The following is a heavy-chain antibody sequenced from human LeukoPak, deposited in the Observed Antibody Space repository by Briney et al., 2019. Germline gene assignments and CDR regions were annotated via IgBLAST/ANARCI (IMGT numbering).Heavy chain of an antibody. D-gene: IGHD5-18*01. V-gene: IGHV1-18*01. J-gene: IGHJ4*02. Sequence: GASVKVSCKASGYTFTSYGISWVRQAPGQGLEWMGWISAYNGNTHYAQKLQGRVTMTTDTSTSTAYMELSRLRSDDTAVYYCARDLRGYSYETKWGQGTLVTVSS. CDR2: ISAYNGNT. CDR3: ARDLRGYSYETK. CDR1: GYTFTSYG.